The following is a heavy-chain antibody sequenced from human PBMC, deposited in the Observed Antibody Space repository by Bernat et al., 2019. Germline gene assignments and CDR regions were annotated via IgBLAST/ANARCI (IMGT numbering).Heavy chain of an antibody. CDR2: ISSSGSTI. CDR3: ARDCSSGSCYAFDY. CDR1: GFTFSSYE. V-gene: IGHV3-48*03. J-gene: IGHJ4*02. D-gene: IGHD2-15*01. Sequence: EVQLEESGGGLVQPGGSLRLSCAASGFTFSSYEMNWVRQAPGKGLEWVSYISSSGSTIYYADSVKGRFTISRDNAKNSLYLQMNSLRAEDTAVYYCARDCSSGSCYAFDYWGQGTLVTVSS.